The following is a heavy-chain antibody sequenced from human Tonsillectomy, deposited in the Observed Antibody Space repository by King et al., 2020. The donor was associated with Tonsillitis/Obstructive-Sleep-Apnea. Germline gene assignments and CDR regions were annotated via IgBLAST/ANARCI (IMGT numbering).Heavy chain of an antibody. D-gene: IGHD4-17*01. CDR1: GFTFNSYD. CDR3: ARDRSGAWAFDY. V-gene: IGHV3-33*01. J-gene: IGHJ4*02. CDR2: IYYDENNK. Sequence: VQLVESGGGVVQPGRSLRLSCAASGFTFNSYDMHWVRQAPGKGLEWVAVIYYDENNKYYAYSVKGRFTVSRDNSKSTLDLQMNSLRVEDTAIYYCARDRSGAWAFDYWGQGTLITVSS.